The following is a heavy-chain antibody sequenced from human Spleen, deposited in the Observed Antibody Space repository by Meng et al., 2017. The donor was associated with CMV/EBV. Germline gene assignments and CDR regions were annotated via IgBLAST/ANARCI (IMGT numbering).Heavy chain of an antibody. D-gene: IGHD6-6*01. CDR1: GFSFSNYA. CDR3: AKVAYSSSSGYYFDF. J-gene: IGHJ4*02. V-gene: IGHV3-23*01. CDR2: IRDTGGST. Sequence: GESLKISCAASGFSFSNYAMSWVRQAPGKGLKWVSAIRDTGGSTYYADSVKGRFTISRDTSKNTLYLQMNSLRAEDTAVYYCAKVAYSSSSGYYFDFWGQGTLVTVSS.